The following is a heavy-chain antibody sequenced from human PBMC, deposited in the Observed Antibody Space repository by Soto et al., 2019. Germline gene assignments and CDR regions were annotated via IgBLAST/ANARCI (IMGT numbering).Heavy chain of an antibody. CDR3: ARDLRYGDDFDY. D-gene: IGHD4-17*01. Sequence: ASVKVSCKASGFTFTSSAVQWVRQARGQRLEWIGWIVVGSGNTNYAQKFQERVTITRDMSTSTAYMELSSLRSEDTAVYYCARDLRYGDDFDYWGQGTLVTVSS. CDR1: GFTFTSSA. J-gene: IGHJ4*02. V-gene: IGHV1-58*01. CDR2: IVVGSGNT.